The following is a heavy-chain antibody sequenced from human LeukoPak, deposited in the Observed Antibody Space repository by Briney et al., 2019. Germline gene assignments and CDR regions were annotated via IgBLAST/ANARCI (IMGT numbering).Heavy chain of an antibody. CDR3: ATVVAARPDFDY. J-gene: IGHJ4*02. Sequence: SVKVSCKASGGTFSSYAISWVRQAPGQGLEWMGRIIPILGIANYAQKFQGRVTITADKSTSTAYMELSSLRSEDTAVYYCATVVAARPDFDYWGQGTLVTVSS. CDR1: GGTFSSYA. D-gene: IGHD2-15*01. V-gene: IGHV1-69*04. CDR2: IIPILGIA.